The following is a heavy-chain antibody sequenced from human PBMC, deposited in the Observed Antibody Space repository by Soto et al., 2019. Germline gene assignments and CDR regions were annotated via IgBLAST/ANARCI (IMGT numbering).Heavy chain of an antibody. CDR2: INPSGGST. CDR3: ARVDSSSWTKLTFDY. Sequence: QVQLVQSGAEVKKPGASVKVSCKASGYTFTSYYMHWVRQAPGQGLEWMGIINPSGGSTSYAQKFQGRVTMTRDTSTSTVYMELSSLRSEDTAVYYCARVDSSSWTKLTFDYWGQGTLVTVSS. CDR1: GYTFTSYY. D-gene: IGHD6-13*01. J-gene: IGHJ4*02. V-gene: IGHV1-46*01.